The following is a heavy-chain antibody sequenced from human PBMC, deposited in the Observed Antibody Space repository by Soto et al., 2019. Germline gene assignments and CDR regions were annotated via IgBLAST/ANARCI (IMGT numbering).Heavy chain of an antibody. CDR3: ARGYDFWSGYYYPYGMDV. V-gene: IGHV1-69*13. CDR2: IIPIFGTA. CDR1: GGTFSSYA. Sequence: SVKVSCKASGGTFSSYAISWVRQAPGQGLEWMGGIIPIFGTANYAQKFQGRVTITADESTSTAYMELSSLRSEDTAVYYCARGYDFWSGYYYPYGMDVWGQGTTVTVSS. D-gene: IGHD3-3*01. J-gene: IGHJ6*02.